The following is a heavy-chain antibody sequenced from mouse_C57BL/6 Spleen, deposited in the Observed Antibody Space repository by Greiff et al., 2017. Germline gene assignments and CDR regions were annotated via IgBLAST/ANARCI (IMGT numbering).Heavy chain of an antibody. Sequence: QVQLKESGAELVRPGASVKLSCKASGYTFTDYYINWVKQRPGQGLEWIARIYPGSGNTYYNEKFKGKATLTAEKSSSTAYMQLSSLTSEDSAVYFCARSEAMDYWGQGTSVTVSS. J-gene: IGHJ4*01. CDR3: ARSEAMDY. CDR1: GYTFTDYY. V-gene: IGHV1-76*01. CDR2: IYPGSGNT.